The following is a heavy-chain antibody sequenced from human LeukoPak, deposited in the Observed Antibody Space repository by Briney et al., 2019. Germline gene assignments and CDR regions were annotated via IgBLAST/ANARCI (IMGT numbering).Heavy chain of an antibody. CDR2: LIPVLGIA. Sequence: SVKVSCKASGGTFTSYAISWVRQAPGQGLEWMGRLIPVLGIANYAQKFQDRVTITADKSTSTAYMELSSLRSEDTAVYFCARDEVAGYYWGQGTLVTVSS. J-gene: IGHJ4*02. V-gene: IGHV1-69*04. D-gene: IGHD2-15*01. CDR1: GGTFTSYA. CDR3: ARDEVAGYY.